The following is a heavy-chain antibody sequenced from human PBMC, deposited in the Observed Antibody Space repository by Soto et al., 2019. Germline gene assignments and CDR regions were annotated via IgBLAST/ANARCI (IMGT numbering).Heavy chain of an antibody. J-gene: IGHJ5*02. V-gene: IGHV4-34*01. CDR3: ARPMTTNDWFDP. Sequence: SETLSLTCAVYGGSFSGYYWSWIRQPPGKGLEWIGEINHSGSTNYNPSLKSRVTISVDTSKNQFSLKLSSVTAADTAVYYCARPMTTNDWFDPWGQGTLVTVSS. CDR2: INHSGST. CDR1: GGSFSGYY. D-gene: IGHD4-4*01.